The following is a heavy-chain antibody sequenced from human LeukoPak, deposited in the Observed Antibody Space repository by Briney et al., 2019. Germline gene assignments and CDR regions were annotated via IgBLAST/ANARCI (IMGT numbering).Heavy chain of an antibody. CDR1: GFIFSDYH. CDR3: AARGSVRGVIITAAFDI. V-gene: IGHV3-23*01. Sequence: PGGSLRLSCAASGFIFSDYHMSWIHQAPGKGLEWVSSITDSGSSTYYPDSVKGRFTISRDNSKNTLFLQMHSLSAEDTAVYYCAARGSVRGVIITAAFDIWGQGTVVTVSS. CDR2: ITDSGSST. J-gene: IGHJ3*02. D-gene: IGHD3-10*01.